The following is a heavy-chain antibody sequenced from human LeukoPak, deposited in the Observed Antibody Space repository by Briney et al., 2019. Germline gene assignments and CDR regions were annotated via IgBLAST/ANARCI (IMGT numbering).Heavy chain of an antibody. V-gene: IGHV4-34*01. Sequence: SETLSLTCAVYGGSFNGYYWSWIRQPPGKGLEWIGSIYYSGSTYYNPSLKSRVTISVDTSKNQFSLKLNSVTATDTAVYYCARHYGPWGQGTLVTVSS. CDR1: GGSFNGYY. CDR2: IYYSGST. D-gene: IGHD3-16*01. J-gene: IGHJ4*02. CDR3: ARHYGP.